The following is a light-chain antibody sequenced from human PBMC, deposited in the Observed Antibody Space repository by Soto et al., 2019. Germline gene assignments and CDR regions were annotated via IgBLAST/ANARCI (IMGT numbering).Light chain of an antibody. V-gene: IGKV2D-30*01. CDR1: QSLVYSDGNTY. CDR3: MQGTHWPYT. Sequence: DVVMTQSPLSLPVTLGQPASISCRSSQSLVYSDGNTYLSWFQQRPGHSPRRLIYKVSNCDSGVPDRCSGSGSGTDSTLKISRVEAEDVGVYYCMQGTHWPYTFGQGTKLEIK. J-gene: IGKJ2*01. CDR2: KVS.